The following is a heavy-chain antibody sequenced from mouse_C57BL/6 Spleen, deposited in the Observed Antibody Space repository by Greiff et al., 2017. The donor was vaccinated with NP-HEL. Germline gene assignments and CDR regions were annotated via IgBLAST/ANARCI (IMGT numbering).Heavy chain of an antibody. Sequence: EVKVVESGGGLVKPGGSLKLSCAASGFTFSDYGMHWVRQAPEKGLEWVAYISSGSSTIYYADTVKGRFTISRDNAKNTLFLQMTSLRSEDTAMYYCARGLLEASMDYWGQGTSVTVSS. CDR3: ARGLLEASMDY. J-gene: IGHJ4*01. CDR1: GFTFSDYG. CDR2: ISSGSSTI. V-gene: IGHV5-17*01. D-gene: IGHD1-1*01.